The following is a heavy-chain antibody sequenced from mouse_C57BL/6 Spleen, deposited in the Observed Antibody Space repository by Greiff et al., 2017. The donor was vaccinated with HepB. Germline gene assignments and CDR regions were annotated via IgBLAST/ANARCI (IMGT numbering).Heavy chain of an antibody. V-gene: IGHV1-4*01. J-gene: IGHJ4*01. CDR2: INPSSGYT. CDR3: ARDGSTSMDY. Sequence: QVQLQQSGAELARPGASVKMSCKASGYTFTSYTMNWVKQRPGQGLEWIGYINPSSGYTKYNQKFKDKATLTADKSSSTAYMQLSSLTSEDSAVYYCARDGSTSMDYWGQGTSVTVSS. D-gene: IGHD1-1*01. CDR1: GYTFTSYT.